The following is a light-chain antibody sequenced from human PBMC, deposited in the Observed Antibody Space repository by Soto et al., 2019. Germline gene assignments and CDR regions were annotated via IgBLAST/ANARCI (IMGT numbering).Light chain of an antibody. V-gene: IGKV3-15*01. Sequence: DIVVTQSPATLSVSPGERATLSCRASQSVSSDLAWYQQKPGQAPRLLIYGASTRATGIPARFSGSGSGTEFTLTISSLQSEDFATYYCQQANSFPRTFGGGTKVEIK. CDR2: GAS. CDR3: QQANSFPRT. J-gene: IGKJ4*01. CDR1: QSVSSD.